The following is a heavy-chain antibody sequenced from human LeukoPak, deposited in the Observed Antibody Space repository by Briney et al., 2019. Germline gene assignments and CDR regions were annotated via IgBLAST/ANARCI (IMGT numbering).Heavy chain of an antibody. CDR2: ISAYNGNT. Sequence: ASVKVSCKASGYTFTSYGISWVRQAPGQGLEWMGWISAYNGNTNYAQKLQGRVTMTTDTSTSTAYMELRSLRSDDTAVYYCARVVLAYCDSSGHFDYWGQGTLVTVSS. J-gene: IGHJ4*02. CDR3: ARVVLAYCDSSGHFDY. D-gene: IGHD3-22*01. CDR1: GYTFTSYG. V-gene: IGHV1-18*01.